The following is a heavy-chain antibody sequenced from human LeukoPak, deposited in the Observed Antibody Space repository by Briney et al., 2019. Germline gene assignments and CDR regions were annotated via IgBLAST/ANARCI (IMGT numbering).Heavy chain of an antibody. Sequence: PGGSLRLSCAASGFTFSSNDMSWVRQAPGKGLEWVSGISGTDGSRSYADSVKGRLTISRDNSKNTLYLQMNSLRAEDTAVYYCVSEYSGSFHWGQGTLVTVSS. CDR1: GFTFSSND. CDR3: VSEYSGSFH. V-gene: IGHV3-23*01. J-gene: IGHJ4*02. CDR2: ISGTDGSR. D-gene: IGHD1-26*01.